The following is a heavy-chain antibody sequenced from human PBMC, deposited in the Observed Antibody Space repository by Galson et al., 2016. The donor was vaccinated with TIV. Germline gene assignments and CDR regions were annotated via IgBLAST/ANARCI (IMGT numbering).Heavy chain of an antibody. V-gene: IGHV6-1*01. Sequence: CAISGDSVSSNSAAWNWIRQSPSRGLEWLGRTYCRSRCYYDYAVSVKSRITIESDTSKNQFSLQMDSLRAEDTAVYYCRARGDSRAHDVFDFWGHGTMVTVSS. CDR1: GDSVSSNSAA. J-gene: IGHJ3*01. CDR3: RARGDSRAHDVFDF. D-gene: IGHD3-3*01. CDR2: TYCRSRCYY.